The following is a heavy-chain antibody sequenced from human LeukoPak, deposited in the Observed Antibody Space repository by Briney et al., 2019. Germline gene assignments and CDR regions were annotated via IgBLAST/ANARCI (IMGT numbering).Heavy chain of an antibody. CDR3: ALMPTPHTARYYYYYYGIDV. J-gene: IGHJ6*02. CDR1: GYTFTSYG. D-gene: IGHD2-8*01. CDR2: MNPNSGNT. V-gene: IGHV1-8*02. Sequence: ASVKVSCKASGYTFTSYGISWVRQATGQGLEWMGWMNPNSGNTGYAQKFQGRVTMTRNTSISTAYMELSSLRSEDTAVYYCALMPTPHTARYYYYYYGIDVWGQGTTVTVSS.